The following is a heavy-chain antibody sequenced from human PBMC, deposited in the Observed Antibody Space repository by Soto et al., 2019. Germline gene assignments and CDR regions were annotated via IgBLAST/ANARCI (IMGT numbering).Heavy chain of an antibody. CDR1: GFTFDDYA. CDR2: INWGGGNI. V-gene: IGHV3-9*01. J-gene: IGHJ4*02. CDR3: ARAPSRNSGWFYFDY. Sequence: EVQLVESGGGLVQPGRSLRLSCVASGFTFDDYAMHWVRQAPGKGLEWVSGINWGGGNIYYADSVKGRFAISRDSAKNSLYLQMNSLRPEDTALYYCARAPSRNSGWFYFDYWGQGTLVTVSS. D-gene: IGHD6-19*01.